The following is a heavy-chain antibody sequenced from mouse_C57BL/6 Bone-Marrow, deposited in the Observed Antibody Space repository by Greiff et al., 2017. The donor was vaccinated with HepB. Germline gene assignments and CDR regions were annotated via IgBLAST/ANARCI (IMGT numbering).Heavy chain of an antibody. CDR2: IDPETGGT. V-gene: IGHV1-15*01. D-gene: IGHD4-1*01. CDR1: GYTFTDYE. Sequence: QVQLQQSGAELVRPGASVTLSCKASGYTFTDYEMHWVKQTPVHGLEWIGAIDPETGGTAYNQKFKGKAILTADKSSSTAYMELRSLTSEDSAVYYCTRPGTGGFAYWGQGTLVTVSA. CDR3: TRPGTGGFAY. J-gene: IGHJ3*01.